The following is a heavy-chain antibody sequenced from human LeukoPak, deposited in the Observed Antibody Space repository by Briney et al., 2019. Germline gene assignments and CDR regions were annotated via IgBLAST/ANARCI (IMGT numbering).Heavy chain of an antibody. J-gene: IGHJ4*02. CDR1: GGSFSGYY. D-gene: IGHD3-10*01. V-gene: IGHV4-34*01. CDR2: INHSGST. CDR3: ARRPGFGELFFDY. Sequence: SETLSLTCAVYGGSFSGYYWSWIRQPPGKGLEWIGEINHSGSTNYNPSHKSRVTISVDTSKNQFSLKLSSVTAADTAVYYCARRPGFGELFFDYWGQGTLVTVSS.